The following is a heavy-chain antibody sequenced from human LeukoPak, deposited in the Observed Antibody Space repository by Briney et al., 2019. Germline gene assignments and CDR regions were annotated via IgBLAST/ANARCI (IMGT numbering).Heavy chain of an antibody. V-gene: IGHV4-30-4*08. D-gene: IGHD3-10*01. Sequence: SGPTLVKPTQTLTLTCTFSGFSLTTTGVGVGWIRQPPGKGLEWIGYIYYSGSTYYNPSLKSRVTISVDTSKNQFSLKLSSVTAADTAVYYCARATEGELISTETQRFDPWGQGTLVTVSS. J-gene: IGHJ5*02. CDR2: IYYSGST. CDR1: GFSLTTTGVG. CDR3: ARATEGELISTETQRFDP.